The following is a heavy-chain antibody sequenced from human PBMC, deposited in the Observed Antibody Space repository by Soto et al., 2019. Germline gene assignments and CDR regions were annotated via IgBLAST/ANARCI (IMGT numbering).Heavy chain of an antibody. Sequence: QVQLVQSGAEVKKPGSSVKVSCKASGGTFSSYTISWVRQAPGQGLEWMGRIIPILGIANYAQKFQGRVTIXXDXSKXTAYMELSSLRSEDTAVYYCASGRGITGGTYYFDYWGQGTLVTVSS. J-gene: IGHJ4*02. CDR1: GGTFSSYT. CDR2: IIPILGIA. V-gene: IGHV1-69*02. D-gene: IGHD3-16*01. CDR3: ASGRGITGGTYYFDY.